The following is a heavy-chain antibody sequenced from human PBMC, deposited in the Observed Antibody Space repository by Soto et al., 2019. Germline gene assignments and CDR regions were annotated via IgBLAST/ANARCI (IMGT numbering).Heavy chain of an antibody. Sequence: QVQLQESGPGLVEPSETLSLTCSVSGDSISSSYWSWIRQPPGKGLEWIGYIYYSGSTNYNPSLNSRVTKSLEPSKTQFALKVSSVTAADTAVYYCASGYDWFDPWGQGTLVTVSS. J-gene: IGHJ5*02. D-gene: IGHD5-12*01. CDR2: IYYSGST. CDR3: ASGYDWFDP. V-gene: IGHV4-59*01. CDR1: GDSISSSY.